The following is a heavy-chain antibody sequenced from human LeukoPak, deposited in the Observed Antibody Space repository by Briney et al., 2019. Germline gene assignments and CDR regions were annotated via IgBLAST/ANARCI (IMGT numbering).Heavy chain of an antibody. Sequence: GGSLRLSCAASGFNFTAFWMSWARHPPEKGLEFVANINRDSSGKICVDCVEGPFTISRHSAKNSVFLELNSPRAEHGAMFQCARDPGSSGFDFSGQGSLVTVST. CDR3: ARDPGSSGFDF. CDR1: GFNFTAFW. J-gene: IGHJ4*02. D-gene: IGHD5/OR15-5a*01. V-gene: IGHV3-7*01. CDR2: INRDSSGK.